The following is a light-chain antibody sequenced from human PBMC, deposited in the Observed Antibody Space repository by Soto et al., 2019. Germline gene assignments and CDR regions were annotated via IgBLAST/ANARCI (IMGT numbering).Light chain of an antibody. CDR1: QIVSSTF. V-gene: IGKV3-20*01. Sequence: EIVLTQSPGTLSLSPGERATLSCRASQIVSSTFFAWYQQKPGLRPRLLIYSTSSRPSGVPDRFSGSGSGTDITHTIHKVKHEDSAVYYRQQYITSHSNTFGQRNKLAI. CDR2: STS. J-gene: IGKJ2*01. CDR3: QQYITSHSNT.